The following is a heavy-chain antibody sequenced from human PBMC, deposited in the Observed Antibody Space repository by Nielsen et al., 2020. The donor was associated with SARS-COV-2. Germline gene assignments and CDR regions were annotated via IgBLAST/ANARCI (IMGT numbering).Heavy chain of an antibody. V-gene: IGHV1-69*04. CDR3: ARDPGYSYGNYYYYYGMDV. CDR1: GGTFSSYA. D-gene: IGHD5-18*01. Sequence: SVKVSCKASGGTFSSYAISWVRQAPGQGLEWMGRIIPILGIANYAQKFQGRVTITADKSTSTAYMELSSLRSEDTAVYYCARDPGYSYGNYYYYYGMDVWGQGTTVTVSS. J-gene: IGHJ6*02. CDR2: IIPILGIA.